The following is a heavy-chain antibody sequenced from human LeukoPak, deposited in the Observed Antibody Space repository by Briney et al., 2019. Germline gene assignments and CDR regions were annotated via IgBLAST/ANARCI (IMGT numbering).Heavy chain of an antibody. V-gene: IGHV4-59*12. Sequence: PSETLSLTCTVSGGSISSYYWSWIRQPPGKGLEWMGNIYYSGSTYYNPSLKSRVTISIDTSKNQFSLKLSSVTAADTAMYYCARDDYDYVWGSYRFSYAFDIWGQGTMVTVSS. CDR2: IYYSGST. D-gene: IGHD3-16*02. CDR1: GGSISSYY. J-gene: IGHJ3*02. CDR3: ARDDYDYVWGSYRFSYAFDI.